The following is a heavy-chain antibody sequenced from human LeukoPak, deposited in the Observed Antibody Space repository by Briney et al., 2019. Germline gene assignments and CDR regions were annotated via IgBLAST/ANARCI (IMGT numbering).Heavy chain of an antibody. CDR2: ISSSSSTI. J-gene: IGHJ4*02. D-gene: IGHD3-9*01. CDR3: ARGPPNYDILTGYPDY. Sequence: GGSLRLSCAASGFTFSSYSVNWVRQAPGKGLEWVSYISSSSSTIYYADSVKGRFTISRDNAKNSLYLQMNSLRAEDTAVYYCARGPPNYDILTGYPDYWGQGTLVTVSS. CDR1: GFTFSSYS. V-gene: IGHV3-48*01.